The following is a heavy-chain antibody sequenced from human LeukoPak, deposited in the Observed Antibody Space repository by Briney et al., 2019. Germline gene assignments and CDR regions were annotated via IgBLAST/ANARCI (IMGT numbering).Heavy chain of an antibody. Sequence: KSSETLSLTCTVSGGSISGSSYYWGWIRQPPGKGLEWIGSIYYSGSTYYNPSLKSRVTISVDTSKNQFSLKLSSVTAADTAVYYCARIRERGSGYPDYWGQGTLVTVSS. CDR3: ARIRERGSGYPDY. CDR2: IYYSGST. V-gene: IGHV4-39*01. D-gene: IGHD3-22*01. J-gene: IGHJ4*02. CDR1: GGSISGSSYY.